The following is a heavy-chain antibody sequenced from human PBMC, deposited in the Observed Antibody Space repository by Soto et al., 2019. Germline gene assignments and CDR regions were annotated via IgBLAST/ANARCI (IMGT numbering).Heavy chain of an antibody. CDR2: ISSSSSYI. V-gene: IGHV3-21*01. J-gene: IGHJ3*02. CDR3: ARDLGPVAFDI. CDR1: GFTFSSYS. Sequence: GGSLRLSCAASGFTFSSYSMNWVRQAPGKGLEWVSSISSSSSYIYYVDSVKGRFTISRDNAKNSLYLQMNSLRAEDTAVYYCARDLGPVAFDIWGQGTMATVSS.